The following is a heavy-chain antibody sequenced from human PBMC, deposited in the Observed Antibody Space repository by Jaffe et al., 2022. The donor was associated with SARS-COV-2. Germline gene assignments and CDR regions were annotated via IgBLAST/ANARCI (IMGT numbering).Heavy chain of an antibody. CDR3: ASLRYFDWWFDC. Sequence: QVQLVESGGGLVKPGGSLRLSCAASGFTFSDYYMSWIRQAPGKGLEWVSYISSSSSYTNYADSVKGRFTISRDNAKNSLYLQMNSLRAEDTAVYYCASLRYFDWWFDCWGQGTLVTVSS. CDR1: GFTFSDYY. V-gene: IGHV3-11*06. D-gene: IGHD3-9*01. CDR2: ISSSSSYT. J-gene: IGHJ4*02.